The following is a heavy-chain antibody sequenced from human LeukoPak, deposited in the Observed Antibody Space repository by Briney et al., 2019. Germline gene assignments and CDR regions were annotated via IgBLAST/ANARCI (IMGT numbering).Heavy chain of an antibody. CDR2: INDSGST. V-gene: IGHV4-34*01. J-gene: IGHJ4*02. CDR3: ARASRPGGDSSGYDFDY. D-gene: IGHD3-22*01. Sequence: SETLSLTCAVYGGSFSGYYWSWIRQAPGKGLEWIGEINDSGSTHYNPSLESRVTISVDTSKNQFSLKLNSVAAADTAVYYCARASRPGGDSSGYDFDYWGQGTLVTVSS. CDR1: GGSFSGYY.